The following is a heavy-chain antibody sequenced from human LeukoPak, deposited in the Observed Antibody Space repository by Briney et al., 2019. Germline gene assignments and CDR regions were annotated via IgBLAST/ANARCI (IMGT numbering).Heavy chain of an antibody. CDR3: ARSPPGRFDFDY. V-gene: IGHV4-31*03. CDR1: GGSISSGGYY. Sequence: PSETLSLTCTVSGGSISSGGYYWSWIRQHPGKGLEWIGYIYYSGSTYYNPSLKSRVTISVDTSKNQFSLKLSSVTAADTAVYYCARSPPGRFDFDYWGQGTLVTVSS. J-gene: IGHJ4*02. D-gene: IGHD3-10*01. CDR2: IYYSGST.